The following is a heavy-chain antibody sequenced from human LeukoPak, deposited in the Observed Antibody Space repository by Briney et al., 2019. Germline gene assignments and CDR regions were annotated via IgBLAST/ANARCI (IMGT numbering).Heavy chain of an antibody. J-gene: IGHJ4*02. D-gene: IGHD3-22*01. CDR3: ARYDSSGFVSIDY. CDR2: IYPGDSDT. CDR1: GYTFTSYW. V-gene: IGHV5-51*01. Sequence: GESLKISCKVSGYTFTSYWIGWVRQMPGKSLEWMGIIYPGDSDTRYSPSFQGQVTISADKSISTAYLQWSSLKASDTAMYYCARYDSSGFVSIDYWGQGTLVTVSS.